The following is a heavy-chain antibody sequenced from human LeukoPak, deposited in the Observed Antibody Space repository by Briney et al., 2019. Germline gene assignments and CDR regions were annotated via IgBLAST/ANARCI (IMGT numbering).Heavy chain of an antibody. CDR2: IYYNGST. J-gene: IGHJ5*02. D-gene: IGHD5-12*01. CDR1: GGSISRYY. Sequence: SETLSLTCTVSGGSISRYYWSWIRQPPGKGLEWIGNIYYNGSTNYKPSLKSRVTISVHTSKNQFSLNLRSLTAADTAVCYCARGGYSGYAFDRWGQGTRVTVSS. CDR3: ARGGYSGYAFDR. V-gene: IGHV4-59*01.